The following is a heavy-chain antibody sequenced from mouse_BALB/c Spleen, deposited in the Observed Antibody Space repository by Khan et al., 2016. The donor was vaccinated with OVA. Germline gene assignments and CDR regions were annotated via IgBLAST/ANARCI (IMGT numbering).Heavy chain of an antibody. Sequence: VQLKQSGAELVRPGALVKLSCNASGFNIKDYYIHWVKQRPEQGLAWIGWIDPENGNTIYDPQFQGKANITADTSSNTAYLHFSSLTSEDTAVYYCARAGYSPWFAYWGQGTLVTVSA. D-gene: IGHD2-3*01. V-gene: IGHV14-1*02. CDR1: GFNIKDYY. J-gene: IGHJ3*01. CDR3: ARAGYSPWFAY. CDR2: IDPENGNT.